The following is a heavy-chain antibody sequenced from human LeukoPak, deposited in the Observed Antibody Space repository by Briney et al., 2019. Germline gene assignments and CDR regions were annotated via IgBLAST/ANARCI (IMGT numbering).Heavy chain of an antibody. CDR3: ALGYCSSTSCSPLDY. J-gene: IGHJ4*02. Sequence: KPSETLSLTCTVSGGSISSSSYYWGGIRQPPGKGVEWIGIIYYNASPYYTPSLKSHVTLSLDTSKNQFSLKLSSVTAADTAVYYCALGYCSSTSCSPLDYWGQGTLVTVSS. D-gene: IGHD2-2*01. CDR2: IYYNASP. CDR1: GGSISSSSYY. V-gene: IGHV4-39*01.